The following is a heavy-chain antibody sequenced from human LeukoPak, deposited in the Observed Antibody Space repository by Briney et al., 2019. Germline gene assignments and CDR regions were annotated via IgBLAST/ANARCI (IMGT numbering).Heavy chain of an antibody. CDR3: ARFDYGGVSDY. J-gene: IGHJ4*02. V-gene: IGHV3-48*04. Sequence: GGSLRLSCAASGFTFSSYGMHWVRQAPGKGLEWVSYISSSSRLIYYADSVKGRFTISRDNAKNSLYLQMNSLRAEDTAVYYCARFDYGGVSDYWGQGTLVTVSS. CDR1: GFTFSSYG. CDR2: ISSSSRLI. D-gene: IGHD4-23*01.